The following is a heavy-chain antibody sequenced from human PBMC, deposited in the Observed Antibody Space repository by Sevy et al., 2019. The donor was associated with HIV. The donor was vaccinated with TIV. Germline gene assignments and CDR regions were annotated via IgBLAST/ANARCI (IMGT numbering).Heavy chain of an antibody. V-gene: IGHV3-9*01. CDR1: GFIFDDYA. Sequence: GGSLRLSCSASGFIFDDYAMHWIRQAPGKGLEWVASINWNSNNIGYADSVKGRFTISRDNARNSLYLQMNSLTSADKAFYYCAKGGIGSFRSAIDYWGRGTLVTVSS. CDR3: AKGGIGSFRSAIDY. J-gene: IGHJ4*02. D-gene: IGHD1-26*01. CDR2: INWNSNNI.